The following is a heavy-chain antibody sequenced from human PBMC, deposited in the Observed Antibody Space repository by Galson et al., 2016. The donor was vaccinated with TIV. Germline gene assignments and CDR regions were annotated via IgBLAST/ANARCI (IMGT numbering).Heavy chain of an antibody. J-gene: IGHJ4*02. D-gene: IGHD3-9*01. CDR2: AWYDGNNA. V-gene: IGHV3-33*01. CDR1: GFTFNYHR. CDR3: ARNFPIDDIFAAYYFDY. Sequence: SLRLSCAASGFTFNYHRIHWVRQAPGKGLEWLAVAWYDGNNAYYADSVKGRFTISRDNSKSTVFLQMNSLRAEHTAVYYCARNFPIDDIFAAYYFDYWGQGTLVTVSS.